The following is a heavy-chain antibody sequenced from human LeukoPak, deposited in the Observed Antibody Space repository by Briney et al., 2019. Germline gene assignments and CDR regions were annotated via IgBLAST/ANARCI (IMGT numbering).Heavy chain of an antibody. Sequence: ASVKVSCKASGYTFTSYYMHWVRQAPGQGLEWMGWINPNSGGTNYAQKVQGRVTMTRDTSISTAYMELSRLRSDDTAVYYCARGTWTIEGFDPWGQGTLVTVSS. CDR2: INPNSGGT. J-gene: IGHJ5*02. CDR3: ARGTWTIEGFDP. D-gene: IGHD1-1*01. CDR1: GYTFTSYY. V-gene: IGHV1-2*02.